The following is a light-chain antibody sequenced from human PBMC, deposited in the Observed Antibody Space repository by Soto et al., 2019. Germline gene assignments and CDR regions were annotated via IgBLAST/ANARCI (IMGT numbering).Light chain of an antibody. CDR1: QSFSSY. Sequence: EIVLTQSPATLSLSPGERATLACRASQSFSSYLAWYQQKPGQAPRLLIYDASNRATGIPARFSGSGSGTDFTLTIISLEHEDVAFYYCQQRSNWPPGFGQGTKVEIK. J-gene: IGKJ1*01. CDR2: DAS. CDR3: QQRSNWPPG. V-gene: IGKV3-11*01.